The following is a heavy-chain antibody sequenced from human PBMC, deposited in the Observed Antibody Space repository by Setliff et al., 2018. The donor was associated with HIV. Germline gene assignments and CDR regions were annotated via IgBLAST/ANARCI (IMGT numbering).Heavy chain of an antibody. CDR3: ARAYNVYDHRFDSSGYDY. Sequence: GSLRLSCAASGFTFSTYWMSWVRQAPGKGLEWVANINQDGREKYYVDSVKGRFTISRDNAKNSLFLQMNSLKAEDTAVYYCARAYNVYDHRFDSSGYDYWGQGTLVTVSS. D-gene: IGHD3-22*01. CDR2: INQDGREK. J-gene: IGHJ4*02. CDR1: GFTFSTYW. V-gene: IGHV3-7*03.